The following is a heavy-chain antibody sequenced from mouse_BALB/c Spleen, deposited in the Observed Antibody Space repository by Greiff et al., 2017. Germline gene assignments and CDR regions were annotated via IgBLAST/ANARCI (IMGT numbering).Heavy chain of an antibody. Sequence: EVKLMESGAELVRPGALVKLSCKASGFNIKDYYMHWVKQRPEQGLEWIGWIDPENGNTIYDPKFQGKASITADTSSNTAYLQLSSLASEDTAVYYCARLLPAWFAYWGQGTLVTVSA. CDR3: ARLLPAWFAY. CDR2: IDPENGNT. CDR1: GFNIKDYY. J-gene: IGHJ3*01. V-gene: IGHV14-1*02. D-gene: IGHD2-10*01.